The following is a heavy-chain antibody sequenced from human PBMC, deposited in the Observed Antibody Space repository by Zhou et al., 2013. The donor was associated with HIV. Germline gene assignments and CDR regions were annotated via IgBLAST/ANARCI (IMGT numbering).Heavy chain of an antibody. CDR1: GYPFTGYF. V-gene: IGHV1-2*02. D-gene: IGHD3-10*01. CDR3: AGAFYYGAGSYYDPFDI. J-gene: IGHJ3*02. CDR2: INPKSGDT. Sequence: QVQLVQSGAELKKPGSSVKVSCKASGYPFTGYFVHWVRQAPGQGLEWLGWINPKSGDTNFAQRFHGRLTATRDTSINTAYMELSRLRSDDTAMYYCAGAFYYGAGSYYDPFDIWGQGTMVIVSS.